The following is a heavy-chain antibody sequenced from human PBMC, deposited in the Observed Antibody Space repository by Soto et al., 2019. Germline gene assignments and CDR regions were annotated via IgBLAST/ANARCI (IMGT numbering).Heavy chain of an antibody. Sequence: GGSLRLSCAASGFTFSSYAMSWVRQAPGKGLEWVSAISGSGGSTYYADSVKGRFTISRDNSKNTLYLQMNSLRAEDTAVYYCAKHIEQQLVFNWFDPWGQGTLVTVSS. CDR2: ISGSGGST. J-gene: IGHJ5*02. V-gene: IGHV3-23*01. CDR1: GFTFSSYA. D-gene: IGHD6-13*01. CDR3: AKHIEQQLVFNWFDP.